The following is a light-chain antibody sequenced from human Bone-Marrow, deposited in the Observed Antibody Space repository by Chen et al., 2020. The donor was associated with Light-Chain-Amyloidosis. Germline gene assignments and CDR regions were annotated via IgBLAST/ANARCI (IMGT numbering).Light chain of an antibody. J-gene: IGLJ1*01. CDR1: SSDVGGDNH. CDR2: EVT. Sequence: QSALTQPASVSGSAGQSITTSCTGTSSDVGGDNHVSWYQQHPDKAPKLMIYEVTNRPSWVPDRFSGSKSDNTASLTISGLQTEDEADYFCSSYTITNTLVFGSGTRVTVL. V-gene: IGLV2-14*01. CDR3: SSYTITNTLV.